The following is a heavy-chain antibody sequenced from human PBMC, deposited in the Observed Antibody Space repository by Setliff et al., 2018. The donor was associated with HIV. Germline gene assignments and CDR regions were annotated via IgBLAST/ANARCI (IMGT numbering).Heavy chain of an antibody. CDR2: IYYSGST. Sequence: PSETLSLTCTVSGGSISSSSYYWGWIRQPPGKGLEWIGSIYYSGSTYYNPSLKSRVTISVDTSKNQFSLKLSSVTAADTAVYYCARSGVYYYDSSGHFDYWGQGTLVTVSS. V-gene: IGHV4-39*07. CDR3: ARSGVYYYDSSGHFDY. J-gene: IGHJ4*02. D-gene: IGHD3-22*01. CDR1: GGSISSSSYY.